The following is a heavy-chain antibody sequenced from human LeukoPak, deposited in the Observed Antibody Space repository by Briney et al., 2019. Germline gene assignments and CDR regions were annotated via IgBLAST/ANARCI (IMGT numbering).Heavy chain of an antibody. J-gene: IGHJ4*02. CDR2: ISINGGST. CDR3: ARAMRTSIQLWLDY. D-gene: IGHD5-18*01. Sequence: GGSLRLSCAASGFTFSSYAMHWVRQAPGKGLEYVSAISINGGSTYYANSVKGRFTISRDNSKNTLYLQMGSLRAEDMAVYYCARAMRTSIQLWLDYWGQGTLVTVSS. CDR1: GFTFSSYA. V-gene: IGHV3-64*01.